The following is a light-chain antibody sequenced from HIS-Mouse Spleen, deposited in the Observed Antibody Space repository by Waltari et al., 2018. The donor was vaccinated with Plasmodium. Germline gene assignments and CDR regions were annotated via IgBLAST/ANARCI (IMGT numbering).Light chain of an antibody. V-gene: IGLV2-11*01. CDR3: CSYAGSYTWV. Sequence: QSALTQPRSVSGSPGQSVTISCTGTSSDVGGYNYVSWYQQHPGKAPKLMIYDVSKRHYGVTERFSGSKTGNKASLTSSGLHAEDEADYYCCSYAGSYTWVFGGGTKLTVL. CDR1: SSDVGGYNY. CDR2: DVS. J-gene: IGLJ2*01.